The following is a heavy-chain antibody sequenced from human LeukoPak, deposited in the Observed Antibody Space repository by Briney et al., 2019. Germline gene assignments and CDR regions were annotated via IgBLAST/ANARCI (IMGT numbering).Heavy chain of an antibody. CDR1: LDSTTSNF. V-gene: IGHV4-4*02. D-gene: IGHD1-14*01. Sequence: SETLSLTCTVSLDSTTSNFWSWVRQPPGKGLEWIGEIHRSGSPNYNPSLQSRVTISTDRSRNQIALELSSVTAADTAVYYCAREILGGFNPGAYWGQGTLVTVSS. CDR3: AREILGGFNPGAY. CDR2: IHRSGSP. J-gene: IGHJ4*02.